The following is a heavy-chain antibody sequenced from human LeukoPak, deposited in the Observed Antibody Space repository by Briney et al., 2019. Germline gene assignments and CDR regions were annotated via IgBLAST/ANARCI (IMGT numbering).Heavy chain of an antibody. CDR1: GYTFTSYG. CDR3: ARLSPRNGVCYGCLDY. J-gene: IGHJ4*02. Sequence: GASVKVSCKASGYTFTSYGISWVRQAPGQGLEWMGWISAYNGNTNYAQKLQGRVTMTTDTSTSTAYMELRSLRSDDTAVYYCARLSPRNGVCYGCLDYWGQGTLVTVSS. D-gene: IGHD2-8*01. CDR2: ISAYNGNT. V-gene: IGHV1-18*01.